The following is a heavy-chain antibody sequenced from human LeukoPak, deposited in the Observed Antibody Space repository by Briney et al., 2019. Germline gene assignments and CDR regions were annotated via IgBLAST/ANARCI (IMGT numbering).Heavy chain of an antibody. CDR2: INPNSGGT. CDR1: GYTFSGYY. D-gene: IGHD1/OR15-1a*01. Sequence: GASVKVSCKASGYTFSGYYVHWVRQAPGQGLEWMGWINPNSGGTNYAQKFQGRVTMTRDTSISTAYMELSRLRSDDTAVYYCARDRHWTNDWVFDYWGQGTLVTVSS. J-gene: IGHJ4*02. V-gene: IGHV1-2*02. CDR3: ARDRHWTNDWVFDY.